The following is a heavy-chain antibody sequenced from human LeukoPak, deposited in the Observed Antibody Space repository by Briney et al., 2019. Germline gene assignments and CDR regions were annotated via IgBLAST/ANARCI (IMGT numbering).Heavy chain of an antibody. V-gene: IGHV3-7*04. CDR3: ARGAYMFDY. CDR2: IKQDGSEK. Sequence: PGGSLRLSCAASGFTFSSYWMSWVRQAPGKGLEWVANIKQDGSEKYYVDSVKGRFTISRDNAKKSLYLQMNSLRGGDTAVYYCARGAYMFDYWGQGTLVTDSS. D-gene: IGHD3-16*01. J-gene: IGHJ4*02. CDR1: GFTFSSYW.